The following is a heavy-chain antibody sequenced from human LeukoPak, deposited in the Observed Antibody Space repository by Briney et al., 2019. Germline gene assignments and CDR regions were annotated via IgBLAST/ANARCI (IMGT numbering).Heavy chain of an antibody. D-gene: IGHD2-2*01. V-gene: IGHV3-23*01. CDR2: ISGGGDST. CDR3: AKQDIVVVPAGHSDY. J-gene: IGHJ4*02. CDR1: GFTFSSYA. Sequence: GGSLRLSCAASGFTFSSYAMSWVRQAPGKGLEWVSGISGGGDSTYYADSVKGRFTISRDNSKNTLYLQMNSLRAEDTAVYYCAKQDIVVVPAGHSDYWGQGTLVTVSS.